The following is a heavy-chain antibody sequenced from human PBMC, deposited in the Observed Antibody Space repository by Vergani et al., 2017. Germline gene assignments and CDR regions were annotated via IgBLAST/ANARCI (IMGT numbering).Heavy chain of an antibody. D-gene: IGHD2-2*01. J-gene: IGHJ6*03. CDR2: INPSGGST. CDR3: ATSGSSTIVRRADYYYMDG. CDR1: GYTFTSYY. Sequence: QVQLVQSGAEVKKPGASVKVSCKASGYTFTSYYMHWVRQAPGQGLEWMGIINPSGGSTSYAQKFQGRVTMTRDTSTSTVYMELSSLRSEDTAVYYCATSGSSTIVRRADYYYMDGWSKGTTVTVSS. V-gene: IGHV1-46*03.